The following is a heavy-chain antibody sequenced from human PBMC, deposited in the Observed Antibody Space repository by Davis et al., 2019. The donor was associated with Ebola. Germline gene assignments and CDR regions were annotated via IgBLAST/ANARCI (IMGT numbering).Heavy chain of an antibody. Sequence: GESLKISCAASGFTVSGNHMSWVRQAPGKGLGWVSVIYRGGSTYYGDSVKGRFTISRDNSKNMVYLQMNSLRAEDTAIYYCTGTPDYGGNPPGIGFDYWGQGTLVTVSS. V-gene: IGHV3-53*01. CDR1: GFTVSGNH. CDR3: TGTPDYGGNPPGIGFDY. D-gene: IGHD4-23*01. J-gene: IGHJ4*02. CDR2: IYRGGST.